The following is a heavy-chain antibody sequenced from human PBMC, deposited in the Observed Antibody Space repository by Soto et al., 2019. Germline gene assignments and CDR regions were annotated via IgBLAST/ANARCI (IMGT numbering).Heavy chain of an antibody. Sequence: PSETLCLTCAFSVGSISISNWWSCFRQPPGTGLEWIGEIYHSGSTNYNPCLRSRVTISVDKAKNQFSLKLSSVTAADTAVYYCARERVAEAGNGYNWFDPWGQGTPVTVSS. CDR3: ARERVAEAGNGYNWFDP. CDR2: IYHSGST. V-gene: IGHV4-4*02. D-gene: IGHD6-19*01. CDR1: VGSISISNW. J-gene: IGHJ5*02.